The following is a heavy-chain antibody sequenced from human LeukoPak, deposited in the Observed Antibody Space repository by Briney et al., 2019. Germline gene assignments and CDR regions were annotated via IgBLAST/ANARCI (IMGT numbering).Heavy chain of an antibody. CDR1: GFTVSSNY. CDR2: ISSSGSTI. D-gene: IGHD3-9*01. CDR3: ARDIRAAVLRYFDWFNGIDV. Sequence: PGGSLRLSCAASGFTVSSNYMSWIRQAPGKGLEWVSYISSSGSTIYYADSMKGRFTISRDNAKNSLYLQMNSLRAEDTAVYYCARDIRAAVLRYFDWFNGIDVWGQGTTVTVSS. V-gene: IGHV3-11*01. J-gene: IGHJ6*02.